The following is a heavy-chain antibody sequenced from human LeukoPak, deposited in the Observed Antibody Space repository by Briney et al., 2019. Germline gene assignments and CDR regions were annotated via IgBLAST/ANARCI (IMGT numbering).Heavy chain of an antibody. V-gene: IGHV3-43*01. D-gene: IGHD3-22*01. CDR3: VKDISYESSGSVFEY. Sequence: GGSLRLSCAASGFTFEDYTMHWVRQAPGKTLDWVSLINWHGTTYYTDSVKGRFTISRDNSKNSLYLQMDTLRREDTAFYYCVKDISYESSGSVFEYWGQGALVTVSS. CDR1: GFTFEDYT. CDR2: INWHGTT. J-gene: IGHJ4*02.